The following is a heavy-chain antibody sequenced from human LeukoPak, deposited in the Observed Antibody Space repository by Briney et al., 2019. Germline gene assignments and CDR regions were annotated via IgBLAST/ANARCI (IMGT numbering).Heavy chain of an antibody. CDR3: ATDRGSGSYYDYFDY. V-gene: IGHV3-23*01. Sequence: GGSLRLSCAASGFTFSSYSMNWVRQAPGKGLEWVSAISGSGGSTYYADSVKGRFTISRDNSKNTLYLQMNSLRAEDTAVYYCATDRGSGSYYDYFDYWGQGTLVTVSS. J-gene: IGHJ4*02. CDR1: GFTFSSYS. CDR2: ISGSGGST. D-gene: IGHD1-26*01.